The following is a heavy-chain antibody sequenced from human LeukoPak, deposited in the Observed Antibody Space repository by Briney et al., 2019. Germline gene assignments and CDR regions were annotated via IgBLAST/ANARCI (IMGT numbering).Heavy chain of an antibody. CDR2: INPDGSTT. Sequence: GGSLRLSCEASGFSLNKYWMHSVRQVPGNGPVWVSRINPDGSTTNYAGSVKGRLSISRDNAKSIMYLQMNSLSVEDTAVYYCARGGDVSNSLINYWGQGALVTVSS. CDR1: GFSLNKYW. CDR3: ARGGDVSNSLINY. J-gene: IGHJ4*02. D-gene: IGHD3-10*01. V-gene: IGHV3-74*01.